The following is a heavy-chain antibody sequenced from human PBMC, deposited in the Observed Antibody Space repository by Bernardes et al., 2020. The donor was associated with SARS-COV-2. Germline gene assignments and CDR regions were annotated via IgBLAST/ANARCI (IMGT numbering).Heavy chain of an antibody. J-gene: IGHJ4*02. V-gene: IGHV3-30*03. CDR1: GFTFGSYG. D-gene: IGHD2-15*01. CDR3: ATTPQYEYTRVFDF. Sequence: GGSLRLSCAASGFTFGSYGMHWVRQAPGKGLEWVAVISYDGGEKFYADSVKGRFTISRDNSKNTLYLQMNSLRAEDTAVYYCATTPQYEYTRVFDFWGQGTLVTVSS. CDR2: ISYDGGEK.